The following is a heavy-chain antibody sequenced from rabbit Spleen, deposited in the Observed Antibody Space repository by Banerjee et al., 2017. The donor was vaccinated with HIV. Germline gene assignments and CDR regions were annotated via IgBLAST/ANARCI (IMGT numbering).Heavy chain of an antibody. CDR1: GFYFSSGYY. D-gene: IGHD6-1*01. CDR2: IGTGSGTT. J-gene: IGHJ4*01. CDR3: ASAYSDIYFNL. V-gene: IGHV1S40*01. Sequence: QSLEESGGGLVQPEGSLTLTCTASGFYFSSGYYLSWVRQAPGKGLEWIGCIGTGSGTTYYASWAKGRFTISKTSSTTVTLQMTSLTAADTATYFCASAYSDIYFNLWGQGTLVTVS.